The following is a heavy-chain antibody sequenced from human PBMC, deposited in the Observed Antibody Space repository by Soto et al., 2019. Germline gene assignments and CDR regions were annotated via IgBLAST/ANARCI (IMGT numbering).Heavy chain of an antibody. J-gene: IGHJ5*02. V-gene: IGHV4-30-4*01. CDR2: IYYSGDT. CDR1: GGSISSGDYY. Sequence: PSETLSLTCTVSGGSISSGDYYWSWIRQPPGKGLEWIAYIYYSGDTYYNPSLRSRVTISADTSENKFSLTLKSVTAADTAVYFCARDFERSAIGPWGQGTSVTVSS. CDR3: ARDFERSAIGP. D-gene: IGHD3-9*01.